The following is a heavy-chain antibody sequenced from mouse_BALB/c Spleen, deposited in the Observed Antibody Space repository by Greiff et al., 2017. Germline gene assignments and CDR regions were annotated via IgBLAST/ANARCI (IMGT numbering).Heavy chain of an antibody. CDR1: GFTFSSYA. J-gene: IGHJ3*01. V-gene: IGHV5-6-5*01. CDR2: ISSGGST. CDR3: ARGRDYYGSSYGFAY. D-gene: IGHD1-1*01. Sequence: EVKLMESGGGLVKPGGSLKLSCAASGFTFSSYAMSWVRQTPEKRLEWVASISSGGSTYYPDSVKGRFTISRDNARNILYLQMSSLRSEDTAMYYCARGRDYYGSSYGFAYWGQGTLVTVSA.